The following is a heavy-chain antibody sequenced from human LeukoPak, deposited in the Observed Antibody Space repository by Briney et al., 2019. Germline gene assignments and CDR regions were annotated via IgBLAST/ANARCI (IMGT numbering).Heavy chain of an antibody. J-gene: IGHJ4*02. CDR3: ARDLAWGAFDY. V-gene: IGHV3-7*03. CDR2: IKQDGSEK. D-gene: IGHD7-27*01. Sequence: GGSLRLSCAASGFIFSSYWMSWVRQAPGKGLEWVANIKQDGSEKYYVDSVKGRFTISRDNAKNSLYLQMNSLRAEDTAVYYCARDLAWGAFDYWGQGTLVSVSS. CDR1: GFIFSSYW.